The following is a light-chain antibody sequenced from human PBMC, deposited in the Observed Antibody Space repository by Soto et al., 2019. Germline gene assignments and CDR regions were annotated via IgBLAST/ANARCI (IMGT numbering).Light chain of an antibody. J-gene: IGLJ3*02. CDR1: SSDVGAYNY. CDR3: ASYTSGSTRV. CDR2: EVS. V-gene: IGLV2-14*01. Sequence: QSALTQPASVSGSPGQSITISCTGTSSDVGAYNYVSWYQHHPGKAPKLMIFEVSYRPTGVSNRFSGSKSGNTASLTISGLQAEDEATYYCASYTSGSTRVFGGGTKVTVL.